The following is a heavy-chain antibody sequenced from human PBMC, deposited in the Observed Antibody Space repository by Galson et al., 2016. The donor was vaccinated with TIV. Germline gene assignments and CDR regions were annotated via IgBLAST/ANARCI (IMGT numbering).Heavy chain of an antibody. CDR3: ARAVGGNWFDP. CDR2: MNPYSGNT. CDR1: GYSFINHD. J-gene: IGHJ5*02. D-gene: IGHD3-16*01. V-gene: IGHV1-8*02. Sequence: SVKVSCKASGYSFINHDINWVRQATGQGLEWMGWMNPYSGNTGYAQKFQGRVTRTRKTAISTAYMELNTPTSEDTAVYYCARAVGGNWFDPLGQGTLVTVSS.